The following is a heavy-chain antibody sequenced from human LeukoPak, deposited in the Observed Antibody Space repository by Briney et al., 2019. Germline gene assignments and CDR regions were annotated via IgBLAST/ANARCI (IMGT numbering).Heavy chain of an antibody. J-gene: IGHJ4*02. D-gene: IGHD3-22*01. CDR3: ARIRRGYYYDSSGYYDY. CDR1: GGSLSGYY. V-gene: IGHV4-34*01. Sequence: NPSETRSLTCAVYGGSLSGYYWSWIRQPPGKGLEWIGEINHSGSTNYNPSLKSRVTISVDTSKNQFSLKLSSVTAADTAVYYCARIRRGYYYDSSGYYDYWGQGTLVTVSS. CDR2: INHSGST.